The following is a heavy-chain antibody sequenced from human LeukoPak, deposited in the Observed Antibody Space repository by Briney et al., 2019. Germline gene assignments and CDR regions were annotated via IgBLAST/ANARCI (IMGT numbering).Heavy chain of an antibody. J-gene: IGHJ6*02. Sequence: GGSLRLSCAASGFLFSGYSMTWVRQAPGKGLEWVSGITANGGNTYYADSVKGRFTISRDNSKNTLYLQMNSLRAEDTAVYYCAKDRTVTAYYSYYDMDVWGQGTTVTVSS. CDR2: ITANGGNT. CDR1: GFLFSGYS. D-gene: IGHD2-21*02. V-gene: IGHV3-23*01. CDR3: AKDRTVTAYYSYYDMDV.